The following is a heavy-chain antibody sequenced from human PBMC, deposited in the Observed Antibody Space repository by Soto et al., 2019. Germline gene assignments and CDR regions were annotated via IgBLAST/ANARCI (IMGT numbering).Heavy chain of an antibody. J-gene: IGHJ6*02. D-gene: IGHD5-12*01. CDR2: ISYDGSNK. Sequence: PGGSLRLSCAASGFTFSSYGMHWVRQAPGKGLEWVAVISYDGSNKYYADSVKGRFTISRDNSKITLYLQMNSLRAEDTAVYYCAKDLEVRGYDPWSYYYYGMDVWGQGTTVTVSS. V-gene: IGHV3-30*18. CDR3: AKDLEVRGYDPWSYYYYGMDV. CDR1: GFTFSSYG.